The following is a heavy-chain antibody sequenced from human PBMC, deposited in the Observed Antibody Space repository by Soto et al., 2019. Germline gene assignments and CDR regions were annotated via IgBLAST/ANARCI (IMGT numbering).Heavy chain of an antibody. J-gene: IGHJ4*02. Sequence: GSLRLSCAASGXTVSSYCMHWVRQAPGKGLEWVAVISYDGSNKYYADSVKGRFTISRDNSKNTMYLQMNSLRPEDTAVYYCAKSAYIFGVVILPLFDYWGQGTLVTVS. CDR3: AKSAYIFGVVILPLFDY. CDR2: ISYDGSNK. CDR1: GXTVSSYC. V-gene: IGHV3-30*18. D-gene: IGHD3-3*01.